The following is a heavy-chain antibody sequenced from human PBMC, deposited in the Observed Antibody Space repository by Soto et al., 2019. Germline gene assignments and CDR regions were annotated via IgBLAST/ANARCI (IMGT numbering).Heavy chain of an antibody. J-gene: IGHJ6*02. CDR2: INPTDSET. D-gene: IGHD4-17*01. Sequence: PGESLTISCTPSGHRFTPYWISWVRQMPGKGLEYMGKINPTDSETNYSPSFEGHVTFSVDRSTSTAYVRWNSLKASDTAMYYCASPTMTSTSFYYAMDVWGQGTTVTVSS. V-gene: IGHV5-10-1*01. CDR1: GHRFTPYW. CDR3: ASPTMTSTSFYYAMDV.